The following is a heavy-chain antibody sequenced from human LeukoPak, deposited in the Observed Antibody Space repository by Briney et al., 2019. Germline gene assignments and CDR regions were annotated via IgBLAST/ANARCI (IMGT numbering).Heavy chain of an antibody. D-gene: IGHD6-19*01. CDR2: IIPIFGTA. CDR1: GGTFSSYA. Sequence: SVKVSCKASGGTFSSYAISWVRQAPGQGLEWMGGIIPIFGTANYAQKFQGRVTITADESTSTAYMELSSLRSEDTAVYYCAREEAVAGTLDYWGQGTLVTVSS. J-gene: IGHJ4*02. V-gene: IGHV1-69*13. CDR3: AREEAVAGTLDY.